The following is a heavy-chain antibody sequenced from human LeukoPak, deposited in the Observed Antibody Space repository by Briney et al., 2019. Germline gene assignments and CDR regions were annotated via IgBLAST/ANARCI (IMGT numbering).Heavy chain of an antibody. CDR1: GGSISSSSYY. CDR2: IHYSGST. CDR3: ARHFNGYSNGPIDY. J-gene: IGHJ4*02. V-gene: IGHV4-39*01. Sequence: SETLSLTCTVSGGSISSSSYYWGWIRQPPGRGLEWIGSIHYSGSTNYNPSLKSRVTISVDTPKNQFSLKLSSVTAADTAVYYCARHFNGYSNGPIDYWGQGTLVTVSS. D-gene: IGHD5-18*01.